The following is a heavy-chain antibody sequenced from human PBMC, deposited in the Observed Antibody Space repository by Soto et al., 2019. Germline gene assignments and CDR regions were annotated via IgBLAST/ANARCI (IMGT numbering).Heavy chain of an antibody. D-gene: IGHD3-22*01. Sequence: ETLSLTCTVSGGSISSYYWSWIRQPAGKGLEWIGRIYTSGSTNYNPSLKSRVTMSVDTSKNQFSLKLSSVTAADTAVYYCARDFQGGAVVPTYYFDYWGQGTLVTVSS. J-gene: IGHJ4*02. V-gene: IGHV4-4*07. CDR3: ARDFQGGAVVPTYYFDY. CDR1: GGSISSYY. CDR2: IYTSGST.